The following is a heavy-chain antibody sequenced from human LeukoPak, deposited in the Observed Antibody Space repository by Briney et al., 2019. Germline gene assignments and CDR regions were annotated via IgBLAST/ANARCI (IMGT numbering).Heavy chain of an antibody. J-gene: IGHJ4*02. V-gene: IGHV3-66*02. D-gene: IGHD5-12*01. CDR2: LCIAGNT. Sequence: GGSLRLSCAASGFTVSSNYMNWVRQAPGKGLVCVSVLCIAGNTYYADCVKGRFPISKDNSKNTLFLQMDSLRPEDTAVYYCTRARDYIVVDFWGQGTLVTVSS. CDR3: TRARDYIVVDF. CDR1: GFTVSSNY.